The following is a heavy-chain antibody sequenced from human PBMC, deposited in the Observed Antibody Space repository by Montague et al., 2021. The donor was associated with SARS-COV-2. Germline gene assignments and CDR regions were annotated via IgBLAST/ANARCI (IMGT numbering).Heavy chain of an antibody. D-gene: IGHD6-25*01. CDR1: GGSISSGSYY. V-gene: IGHV4-39*01. J-gene: IGHJ4*02. CDR2: IHSSGTT. CDR3: RRLGGSGWLDY. Sequence: SETLSPTCTVAGGSISSGSYYWGWFRQPPGKGLEWIGNIHSSGTTYYKSRVTISVDTSKNQFSLKMTSVTAADTAVYFARRLGGSGWLDYWGQGTLVTVSS.